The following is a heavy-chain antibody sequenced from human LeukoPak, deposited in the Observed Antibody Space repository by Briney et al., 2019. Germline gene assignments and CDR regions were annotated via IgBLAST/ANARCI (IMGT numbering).Heavy chain of an antibody. CDR1: GFTFSSYW. CDR3: ARVAFKRGGFDY. D-gene: IGHD2-15*01. CDR2: INSDGRST. Sequence: GGSLRLSCAASGFTFSSYWMHWVRQAPGKGLVWVSRINSDGRSTSYADSVKGLFTISRDNAKNTLYLQMNSLRAEATAVYYCARVAFKRGGFDYWGQGTLVTVSS. J-gene: IGHJ4*02. V-gene: IGHV3-74*01.